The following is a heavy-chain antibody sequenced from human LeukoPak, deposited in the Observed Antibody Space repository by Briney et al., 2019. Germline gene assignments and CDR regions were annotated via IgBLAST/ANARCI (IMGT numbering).Heavy chain of an antibody. CDR2: INHGGTT. CDR1: GGSFSDYF. D-gene: IGHD5-24*01. J-gene: IGHJ4*02. V-gene: IGHV4-34*01. CDR3: ARHRYYFGYNYDFDY. Sequence: SETLSLTCAVYGGSFSDYFWSWIRQPPGKGLEWIGEINHGGTTNYNPSLKSRVTISVDTSKNQFSLKLSSVTAADTAVYYCARHRYYFGYNYDFDYWGQGTLVTVSS.